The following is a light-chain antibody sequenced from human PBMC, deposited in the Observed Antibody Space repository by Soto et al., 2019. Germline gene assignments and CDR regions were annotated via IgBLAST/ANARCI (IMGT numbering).Light chain of an antibody. CDR1: SSDVGGYNY. CDR3: SSYTSSSTRV. J-gene: IGLJ3*02. V-gene: IGLV2-14*01. Sequence: QSVLTQRASVSGSPGQSITISCTGTSSDVGGYNYVSWYQQHPGKAPKLMIYEVSNRPSGVSNRFSGSKSGNTASLTISGLQAEDDADYYCSSYTSSSTRVFGGGTKLTVL. CDR2: EVS.